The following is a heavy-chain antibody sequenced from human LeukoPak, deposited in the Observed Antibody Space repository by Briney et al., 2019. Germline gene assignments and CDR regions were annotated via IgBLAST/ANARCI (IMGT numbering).Heavy chain of an antibody. J-gene: IGHJ4*02. CDR2: INPSGGST. V-gene: IGHV1-46*01. CDR1: GYTLTTYC. CDR3: ARGIELADPFDY. Sequence: ASVKVSCKASGYTLTTYCMHWVRQAPGQGLEWMGIINPSGGSTSYAQKFQGRVTMTRDTSTSTVYMELSSLRSEDTAVYYCARGIELADPFDYWGQGTLVTVSS. D-gene: IGHD6-19*01.